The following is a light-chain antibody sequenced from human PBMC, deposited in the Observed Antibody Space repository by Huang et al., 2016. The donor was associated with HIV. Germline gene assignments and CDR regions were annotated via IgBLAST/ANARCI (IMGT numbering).Light chain of an antibody. CDR1: HSLGSSS. J-gene: IGKJ2*01. CDR3: QRYGSSPPYT. V-gene: IGKV3-20*01. Sequence: EVVLTQSPDTLSLSPGERATLSCRASHSLGSSSLAWYQQKPGQAPRLLIYATSTRPTGIPDRFSGSGSGADFSLTVTRLEPEDFAVYYCQRYGSSPPYTFGQGTKLEI. CDR2: ATS.